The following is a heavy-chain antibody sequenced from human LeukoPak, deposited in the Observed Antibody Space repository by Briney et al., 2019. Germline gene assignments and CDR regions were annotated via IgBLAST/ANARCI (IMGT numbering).Heavy chain of an antibody. D-gene: IGHD6-13*01. CDR1: GFTLSSYW. Sequence: GGSLRLSCAASGFTLSSYWMSWVRQAPGKGLEWVANIKQDGSAIYYVDSVKGRFTISRDNAKNSLYLQMNSLRAEDTAVYYCARSGVGVAAAAANCWGQGTLLTVSS. CDR2: IKQDGSAI. J-gene: IGHJ4*02. V-gene: IGHV3-7*01. CDR3: ARSGVGVAAAAANC.